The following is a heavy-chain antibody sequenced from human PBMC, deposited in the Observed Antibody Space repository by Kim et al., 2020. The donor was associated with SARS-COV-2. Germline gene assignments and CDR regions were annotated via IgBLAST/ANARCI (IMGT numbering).Heavy chain of an antibody. Sequence: YATAYAASVKGRFTISRDDSNNTAYLQMNSLKTEDTAVYYCTSRYTSVDYWGQGTLVTVSS. V-gene: IGHV3-73*01. CDR2: YAT. J-gene: IGHJ4*02. CDR3: TSRYTSVDY. D-gene: IGHD3-16*02.